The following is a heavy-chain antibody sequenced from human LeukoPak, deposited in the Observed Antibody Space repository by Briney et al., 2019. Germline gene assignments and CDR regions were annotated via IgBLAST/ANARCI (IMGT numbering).Heavy chain of an antibody. CDR2: IYYSGST. Sequence: SETLSLTCTVSGGSISSSSYYWGWIRQPPGKGLEWFGSIYYSGSTYYNPSLKSRVTISVDTYKNQFSLKLSSMTAADTAVYYCASPSPGESDPWGQGTRVTVS. CDR1: GGSISSSSYY. V-gene: IGHV4-39*01. CDR3: ASPSPGESDP. D-gene: IGHD1-14*01. J-gene: IGHJ5*02.